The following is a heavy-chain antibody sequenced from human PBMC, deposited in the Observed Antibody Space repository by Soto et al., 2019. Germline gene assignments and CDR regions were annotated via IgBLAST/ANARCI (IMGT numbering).Heavy chain of an antibody. V-gene: IGHV3-23*01. D-gene: IGHD2-15*01. CDR3: TKGGWRDV. CDR1: GFSFSTYE. Sequence: EVQLLESGGGLVQPWGSLRLACDASGFSFSTYEMTWARQAPGKGLEWVAVINPSSGTTHYADSVKGRFTISRDNSKDTLYLQLTSLRVEDTAVYYCTKGGWRDVWGQGTTVTVSS. CDR2: INPSSGTT. J-gene: IGHJ6*02.